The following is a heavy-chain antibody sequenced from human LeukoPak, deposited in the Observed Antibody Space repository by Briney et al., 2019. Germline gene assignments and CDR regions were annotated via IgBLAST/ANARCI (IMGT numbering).Heavy chain of an antibody. D-gene: IGHD6-13*01. CDR2: ISGYNSNS. V-gene: IGHV1-18*01. CDR1: GYTFTRYG. J-gene: IGHJ4*02. Sequence: ASVKVSCKASGYTFTRYGISWVRQAPGQGLEWMGWISGYNSNSKYAQKLQGRVTMTTDTSTSTAYMELRGLIPDDTAVYYCARDYSSSWPRRYFDYWGQGTLVTVSS. CDR3: ARDYSSSWPRRYFDY.